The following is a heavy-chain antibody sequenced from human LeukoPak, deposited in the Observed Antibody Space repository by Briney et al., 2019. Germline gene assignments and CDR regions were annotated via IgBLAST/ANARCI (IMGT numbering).Heavy chain of an antibody. Sequence: GASEKVSCKASGYTFTSYYMHWVRQAPRQGLEWMGIIKPSGGSTSNAQKFQGRVTMTSDTSTSTVYMELSSLRSEEPAVYYCAMTGSGYLFGALYIWGEGTMVTVSS. CDR3: AMTGSGYLFGALYI. D-gene: IGHD3-22*01. CDR1: GYTFTSYY. CDR2: IKPSGGST. V-gene: IGHV1-46*01. J-gene: IGHJ3*02.